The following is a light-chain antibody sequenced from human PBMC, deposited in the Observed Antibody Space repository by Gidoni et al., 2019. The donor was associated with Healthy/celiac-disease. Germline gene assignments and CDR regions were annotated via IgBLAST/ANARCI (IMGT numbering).Light chain of an antibody. Sequence: QSALTQPASAPASPGQSITISCTGTSSDVGSYNLVSWYHQHPVTAPKLMIYEVSKRPSGVSNRFSGSKSGNTASLTISGRHAEDEADYYCCSYAGSSTSVVFGGGTKLTVL. V-gene: IGLV2-23*02. CDR2: EVS. CDR3: CSYAGSSTSVV. J-gene: IGLJ2*01. CDR1: SSDVGSYNL.